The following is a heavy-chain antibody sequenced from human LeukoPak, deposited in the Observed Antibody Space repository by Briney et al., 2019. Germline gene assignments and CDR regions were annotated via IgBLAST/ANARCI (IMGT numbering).Heavy chain of an antibody. J-gene: IGHJ1*01. D-gene: IGHD3-16*01. V-gene: IGHV4-30-2*01. CDR3: ARAGDSDTFYCPFQH. Sequence: SQTLSLTCTVSDGSISSGGYYWSWIRQPPGKGLEWIGYIYHSGTTYYNPSLKSRVAISVDRSKNQFSLKLSSVTAADTAVYYCARAGDSDTFYCPFQHWGQGTLVTVSS. CDR2: IYHSGTT. CDR1: DGSISSGGYY.